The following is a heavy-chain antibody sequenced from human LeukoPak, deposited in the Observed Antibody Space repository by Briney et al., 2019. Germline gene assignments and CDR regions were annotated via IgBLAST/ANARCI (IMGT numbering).Heavy chain of an antibody. V-gene: IGHV1-69*04. Sequence: SVKVSCKASGGTFSSYAISWVRQAPGQGLEWMGRIIPILGIANYAQKFQGRVTITADKSTSTAYMELSSLRSEDTAVYYCGSAAAQGQYYYYGMDVWGQGTTVTASS. CDR2: IIPILGIA. CDR3: GSAAAQGQYYYYGMDV. D-gene: IGHD6-13*01. J-gene: IGHJ6*02. CDR1: GGTFSSYA.